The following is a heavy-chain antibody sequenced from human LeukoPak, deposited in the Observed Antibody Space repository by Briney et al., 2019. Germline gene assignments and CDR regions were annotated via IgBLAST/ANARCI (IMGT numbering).Heavy chain of an antibody. Sequence: GGSLRLSCAASGFTFSSYAMHWVRQAPGKGLEWVAVISYDGSNKYYADSVKGRFTISRDNSKNTLYLQMNSLRAEDTAVYYCAKDSYYDFWSDYWGQGTLVTVSS. D-gene: IGHD3-3*01. V-gene: IGHV3-30-3*01. CDR1: GFTFSSYA. CDR3: AKDSYYDFWSDY. J-gene: IGHJ4*02. CDR2: ISYDGSNK.